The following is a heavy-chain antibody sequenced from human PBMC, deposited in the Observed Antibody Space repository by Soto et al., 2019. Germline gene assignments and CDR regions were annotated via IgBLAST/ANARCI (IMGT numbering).Heavy chain of an antibody. J-gene: IGHJ6*02. V-gene: IGHV1-69*01. CDR1: GGTFSSYA. CDR2: IIPISGTA. Sequence: QVQLVQSGAEVKKPGSSVKVSCKASGGTFSSYAISWVRQAPGQGLEWMGAIIPISGTANYAQKFQGRVRITADESTSTAYMELSSLRSEDTAVYYCTRSQGSSTSLEIYYYYYYGMDVWGQGTTVTVSS. D-gene: IGHD2-2*01. CDR3: TRSQGSSTSLEIYYYYYYGMDV.